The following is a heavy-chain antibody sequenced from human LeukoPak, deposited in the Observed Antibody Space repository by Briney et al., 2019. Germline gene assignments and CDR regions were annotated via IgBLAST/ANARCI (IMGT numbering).Heavy chain of an antibody. CDR1: AYTFTVYY. Sequence: ASVKVSCKASAYTFTVYYMHWVRQAPGQGLEWMGWIDPNNGGTNYAQKFQGRVTMTRDTSLSTAYMELSRLKSDDTAVYYCAREDASAFDIWGQGTMVTVSS. CDR2: IDPNNGGT. V-gene: IGHV1-2*02. CDR3: AREDASAFDI. J-gene: IGHJ3*02.